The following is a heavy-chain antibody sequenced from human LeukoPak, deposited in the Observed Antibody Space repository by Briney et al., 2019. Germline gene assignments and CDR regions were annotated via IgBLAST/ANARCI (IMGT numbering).Heavy chain of an antibody. CDR1: GFTFSDYY. CDR2: ISSSGSTI. J-gene: IGHJ6*02. CDR3: ARAPVDIVATIGYYYGMDV. V-gene: IGHV3-11*01. D-gene: IGHD5-12*01. Sequence: GGSLRLSCSASGFTFSDYYMSWIRQAPGKGLEWVSYISSSGSTIYYADSVKGRFTISRDNAKNSLYQQMNSLRAEDTAVYYCARAPVDIVATIGYYYGMDVWGQGTTVPVSS.